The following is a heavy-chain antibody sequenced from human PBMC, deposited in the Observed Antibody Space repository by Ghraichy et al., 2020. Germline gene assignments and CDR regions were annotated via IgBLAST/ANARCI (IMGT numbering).Heavy chain of an antibody. CDR1: GGSISSYY. D-gene: IGHD1-26*01. V-gene: IGHV4-59*01. Sequence: SETLSLTCTVSGGSISSYYWSWIRQPPGKGLEWIGYIYYSGSTNYNPSLKSRVTISLDTSKNQFSLKLRSVTAADTAVYYCARNQVGTTLGAFDIWGQGTMVTVSS. CDR3: ARNQVGTTLGAFDI. J-gene: IGHJ3*02. CDR2: IYYSGST.